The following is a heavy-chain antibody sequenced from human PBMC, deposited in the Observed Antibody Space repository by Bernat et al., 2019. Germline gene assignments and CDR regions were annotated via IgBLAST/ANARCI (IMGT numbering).Heavy chain of an antibody. J-gene: IGHJ3*02. Sequence: EVQLVESGGGLVKPGGSLRLSCAASGFTFSSYSMNWVRQAPGKGLEWVSSISSSSSYIYYADSVKGRFTMSRDNAKNSLYLQMNSLRGEDTAVYYCATAQWEGAFDIWGQGTMVTVSS. CDR1: GFTFSSYS. CDR2: ISSSSSYI. D-gene: IGHD1-26*01. V-gene: IGHV3-21*01. CDR3: ATAQWEGAFDI.